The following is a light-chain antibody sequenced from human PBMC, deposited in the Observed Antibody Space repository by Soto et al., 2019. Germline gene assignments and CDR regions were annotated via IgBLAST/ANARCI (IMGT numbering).Light chain of an antibody. Sequence: ETVVTLSPATLSVSPGGRATLSCRASQSISDTLAWYQQKPGQAPRLLIYRASTRATGVPGRFSASGSGTEFTLTISRLEPEDIAVYYCQQYGSSGTFGQGTKVDIK. CDR1: QSISDT. CDR3: QQYGSSGT. CDR2: RAS. V-gene: IGKV3-15*01. J-gene: IGKJ1*01.